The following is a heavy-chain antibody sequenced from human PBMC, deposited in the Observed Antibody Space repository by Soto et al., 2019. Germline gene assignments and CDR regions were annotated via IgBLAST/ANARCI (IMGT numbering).Heavy chain of an antibody. D-gene: IGHD1-26*01. Sequence: PSETLSLTCTVSGGSISSGGYYWSWIRQHPGKCLEWIGYIYYSGSTYYNPSLKSRVTISVDTSKNQFSLKLSSVTAADTAVYYCARGVGGTSTRYFDYWGQGTLVTVSS. J-gene: IGHJ4*02. CDR3: ARGVGGTSTRYFDY. V-gene: IGHV4-31*03. CDR2: IYYSGST. CDR1: GGSISSGGYY.